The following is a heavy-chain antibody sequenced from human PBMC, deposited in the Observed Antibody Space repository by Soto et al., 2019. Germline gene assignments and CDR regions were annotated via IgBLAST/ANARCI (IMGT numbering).Heavy chain of an antibody. Sequence: VGSLRLSCAASGFTFSTYTMNWVRQAPGKGLEWVSYISSSSCTIYYADSVKGRFTISRDNAKNSLYLQMISLRDEDTAVYYCARDHCSGGTCYGYFQHWGQGTLVTVSS. CDR2: ISSSSCTI. V-gene: IGHV3-48*02. J-gene: IGHJ1*01. CDR1: GFTFSTYT. D-gene: IGHD2-15*01. CDR3: ARDHCSGGTCYGYFQH.